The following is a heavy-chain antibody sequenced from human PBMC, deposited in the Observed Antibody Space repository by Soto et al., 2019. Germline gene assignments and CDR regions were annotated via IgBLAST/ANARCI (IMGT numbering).Heavy chain of an antibody. D-gene: IGHD2-15*01. CDR3: ARSPRHSVVTTYYFGY. CDR1: GGSVSSGSYS. Sequence: SETLSLTCSVSGGSVSSGSYSWSWIRQPPGKGLEWIGYISYSGGTNSNPSLESRVTISVDTSKNQFSLQLTSVTAADTGLYFCARSPRHSVVTTYYFGYWGRGTLVTVSS. CDR2: ISYSGGT. V-gene: IGHV4-61*01. J-gene: IGHJ4*02.